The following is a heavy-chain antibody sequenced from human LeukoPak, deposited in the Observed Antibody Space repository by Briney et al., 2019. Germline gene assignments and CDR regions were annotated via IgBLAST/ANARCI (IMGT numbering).Heavy chain of an antibody. CDR2: IFPSGGEI. CDR1: GFTFRNYG. J-gene: IGHJ4*02. V-gene: IGHV3-23*01. CDR3: ATYRRVLLPFES. Sequence: GGSLRLSCAASGFTFRNYGMSWVRQAPGKGLEWVSSIFPSGGEIHYADSVRGRFTISRDNSKSTLSLQMNSLRAEDTAIYYCATYRRVLLPFESWGQGTLVTVSS. D-gene: IGHD2-8*02.